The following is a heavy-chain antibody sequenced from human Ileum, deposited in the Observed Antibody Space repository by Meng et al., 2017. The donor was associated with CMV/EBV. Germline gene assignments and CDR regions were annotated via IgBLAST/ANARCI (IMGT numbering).Heavy chain of an antibody. Sequence: SVKVSCKASGGTFSSYTINWVRQAPGQGLEWMGRIIPVPAMTNYAQKFHDRLTITADKSTSTVYMELSSLRSDDTAVYYCASLMGKGMRDAFWGQGILVTVSS. J-gene: IGHJ4*02. V-gene: IGHV1-69*02. CDR1: GGTFSSYT. D-gene: IGHD2-8*01. CDR2: IIPVPAMT. CDR3: ASLMGKGMRDAF.